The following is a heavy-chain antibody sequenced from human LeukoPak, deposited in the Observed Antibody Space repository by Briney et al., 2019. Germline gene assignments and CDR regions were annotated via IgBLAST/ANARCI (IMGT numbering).Heavy chain of an antibody. J-gene: IGHJ4*01. CDR3: AKESAAAGYFDY. V-gene: IGHV3-23*01. D-gene: IGHD6-13*01. CDR1: EFTFSSSA. Sequence: GGSLRLSCAASEFTFSSSAMSWVRQAPGKGLEWVSVISKSSDFTYYADSVKGRFTTSRDSSKNTLNLQMNSLRAEDTAVYYCAKESAAAGYFDYWGLGTLVTVSS. CDR2: ISKSSDFT.